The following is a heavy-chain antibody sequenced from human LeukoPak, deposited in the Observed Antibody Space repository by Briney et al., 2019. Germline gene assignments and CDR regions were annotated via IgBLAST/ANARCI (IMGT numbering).Heavy chain of an antibody. V-gene: IGHV1-2*02. CDR3: ARVGASTHSRWLNYGMDV. D-gene: IGHD6-13*01. CDR2: INPNSGGT. CDR1: GYTFTGYY. Sequence: GASVKVSCKASGYTFTGYYMHWVRQAPGQGLEWMGWINPNSGGTNYAQKFQGRVTMTRDPSISTAYMELTRLRCDDTAVYYCARVGASTHSRWLNYGMDVWGQGTTVTVSS. J-gene: IGHJ6*02.